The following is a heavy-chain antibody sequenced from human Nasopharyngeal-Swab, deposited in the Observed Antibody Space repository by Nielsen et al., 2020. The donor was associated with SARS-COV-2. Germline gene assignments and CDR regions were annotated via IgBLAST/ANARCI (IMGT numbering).Heavy chain of an antibody. D-gene: IGHD4/OR15-4a*01. Sequence: SETLSLTCTVSGGSVSSYYWSWIRQPPGKGLEWIGFIYYSGSTNYNSSLESRVTISVDTSKNQFSLKLSSVTAADTAVYYCPYGANRYQFDYWGQGTLVTVSS. CDR3: PYGANRYQFDY. CDR1: GGSVSSYY. V-gene: IGHV4-59*02. J-gene: IGHJ4*02. CDR2: IYYSGST.